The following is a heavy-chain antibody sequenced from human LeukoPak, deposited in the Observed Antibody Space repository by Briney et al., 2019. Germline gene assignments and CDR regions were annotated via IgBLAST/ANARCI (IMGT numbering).Heavy chain of an antibody. D-gene: IGHD4-17*01. CDR2: IKPDGSEK. Sequence: GGSLRLSCAASGFTLSNYWMTWVRQAPGKGLEWVANIKPDGSEKNYVDSVKGRFTISRDNSKNTLYLQMNSLRAEDTAVYYCAKQPYGDLGDDYWGQGTLVTVSS. CDR3: AKQPYGDLGDDY. V-gene: IGHV3-7*01. CDR1: GFTLSNYW. J-gene: IGHJ4*02.